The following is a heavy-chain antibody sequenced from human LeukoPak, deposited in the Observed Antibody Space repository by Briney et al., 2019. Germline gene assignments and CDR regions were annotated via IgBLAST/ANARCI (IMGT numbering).Heavy chain of an antibody. D-gene: IGHD3-10*01. Sequence: GESLRISCKTSGYSFTSYWIGWVRQMPGKGLEWMGLIYPGDSDLRYNPSFQGQVTISADKSISTAYLQWSSLKASDTAIYYCARSSSGSFDFECWGRGTLVTVSS. CDR2: IYPGDSDL. J-gene: IGHJ4*02. V-gene: IGHV5-51*01. CDR1: GYSFTSYW. CDR3: ARSSSGSFDFEC.